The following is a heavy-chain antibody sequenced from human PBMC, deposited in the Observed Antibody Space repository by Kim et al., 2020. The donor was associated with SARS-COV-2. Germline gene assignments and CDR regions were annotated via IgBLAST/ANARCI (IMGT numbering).Heavy chain of an antibody. D-gene: IGHD3-22*01. CDR3: AKDQEDYYDSSGYSRGRYFQH. CDR1: GFTFSSYA. Sequence: GGSLRLSCAASGFTFSSYAMSWVRQAPGKGLEWVSAISGSGGSTYYADSVKGRFTISRDNSKNTLYLQMNSLRAEDTAVYYCAKDQEDYYDSSGYSRGRYFQHWGQGTLVTVSS. CDR2: ISGSGGST. J-gene: IGHJ1*01. V-gene: IGHV3-23*01.